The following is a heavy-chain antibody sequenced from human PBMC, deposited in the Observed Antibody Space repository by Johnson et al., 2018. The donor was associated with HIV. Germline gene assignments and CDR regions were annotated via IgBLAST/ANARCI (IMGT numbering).Heavy chain of an antibody. V-gene: IGHV3-30*02. CDR1: GFTFSSYG. D-gene: IGHD2-21*02. Sequence: QVLLVESGGGLVQPGGSLRLSCAASGFTFSSYGMHWVRQAPGKGLEWVAFIRYDGSNKYYADSVKGRFTISRDNSKNTLYLQMHSLRAEATALYDCAKDQYCGGYFSPDAFDIWGQGTMVTVSS. J-gene: IGHJ3*02. CDR3: AKDQYCGGYFSPDAFDI. CDR2: IRYDGSNK.